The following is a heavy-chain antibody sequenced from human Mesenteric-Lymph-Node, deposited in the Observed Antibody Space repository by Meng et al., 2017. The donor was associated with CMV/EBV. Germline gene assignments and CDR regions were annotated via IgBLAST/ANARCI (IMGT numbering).Heavy chain of an antibody. J-gene: IGHJ5*02. Sequence: GSLRLSCTVSGGSISSYYWSWIRQPPGKGLEWIGYIYYSGSTNYNPSLKSRVTISVATSKNQFALKLSSVTAADTAVYYCARKKGGGELWWFDPWGQGTLVTVSS. CDR2: IYYSGST. CDR1: GGSISSYY. V-gene: IGHV4-59*01. CDR3: ARKKGGGELWWFDP. D-gene: IGHD3-16*01.